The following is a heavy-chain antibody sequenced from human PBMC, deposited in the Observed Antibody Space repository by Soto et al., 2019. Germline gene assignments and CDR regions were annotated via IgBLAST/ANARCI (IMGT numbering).Heavy chain of an antibody. J-gene: IGHJ4*02. CDR3: ARGSITACLDY. D-gene: IGHD1-20*01. V-gene: IGHV3-72*01. CDR1: GFTFSDHY. CDR2: TRNKANSYTT. Sequence: GGSLRLSCAASGFTFSDHYMDWVRQAPGKGLEWVGRTRNKANSYTTEYAASVKGRFTISRDDSKNSLYLQMNSLKTEDTAVYYCARGSITACLDYWGQGTLVTVSS.